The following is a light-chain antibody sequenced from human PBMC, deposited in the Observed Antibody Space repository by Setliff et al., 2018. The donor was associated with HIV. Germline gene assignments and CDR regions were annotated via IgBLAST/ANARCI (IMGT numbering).Light chain of an antibody. Sequence: QSALTQPPSESASPGQSIIISCTGTISDIGSYNRVSWYQKRPGTAPNLIIYEVNKRPSGVSNRFSGSKSGNTASLAISGLQADDEADYYCCSYAGSDTFVVFGTGTKVTVL. CDR2: EVN. J-gene: IGLJ1*01. V-gene: IGLV2-23*02. CDR3: CSYAGSDTFVV. CDR1: ISDIGSYNR.